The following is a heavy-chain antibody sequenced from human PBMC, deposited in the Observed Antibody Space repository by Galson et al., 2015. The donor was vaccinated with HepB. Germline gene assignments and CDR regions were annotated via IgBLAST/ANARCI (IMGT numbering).Heavy chain of an antibody. V-gene: IGHV3-21*01. CDR1: GFTFSNAW. CDR2: ISSSSSYI. Sequence: SLRLSCAASGFTFSNAWMSWVRQAPGKGLEWVSSISSSSSYIYYADSVKGRFTITRDNSKNTLYLQMNSLRAEDTAVYYCAKDKGNLAYYFDYWGQGTLVTVSS. CDR3: AKDKGNLAYYFDY. J-gene: IGHJ4*02. D-gene: IGHD3-16*01.